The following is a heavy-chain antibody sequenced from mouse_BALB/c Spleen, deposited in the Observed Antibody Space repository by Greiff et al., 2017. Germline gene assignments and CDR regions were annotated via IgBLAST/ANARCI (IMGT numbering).Heavy chain of an antibody. D-gene: IGHD2-1*01. CDR3: ADGNYMDY. V-gene: IGHV1-80*01. CDR1: GYAFSSYW. J-gene: IGHJ4*01. CDR2: IYPGDGDT. Sequence: QVQLKESGAELVRPGSSVKISCKASGYAFSSYWMNWVKQRPGQGLEWIGQIYPGDGDTNYNGKFKGKATLTADKSSSTAYMQLSSLTSEDSAVYFCADGNYMDYWGQGTSVTVSS.